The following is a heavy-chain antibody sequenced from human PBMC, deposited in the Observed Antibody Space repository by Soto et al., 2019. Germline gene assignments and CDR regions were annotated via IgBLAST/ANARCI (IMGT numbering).Heavy chain of an antibody. Sequence: PSETLSLTCAVYGGSFSGYYWSWIRQPPGKGLEWIGEINHSGSTNYNPSLKSRVTISVDTSKNQFSLKLSSVTAADTAVYCCASGYYYYYMDVWGKGTTVTVSS. J-gene: IGHJ6*03. V-gene: IGHV4-34*01. CDR1: GGSFSGYY. CDR2: INHSGST. CDR3: ASGYYYYYMDV.